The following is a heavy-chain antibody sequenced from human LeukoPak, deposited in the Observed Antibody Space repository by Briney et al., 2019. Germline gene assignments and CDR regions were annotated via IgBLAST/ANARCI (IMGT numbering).Heavy chain of an antibody. V-gene: IGHV4-39*01. J-gene: IGHJ5*02. CDR2: IYYSGST. Sequence: SETLSLTCAVYGGSFSSYYWGWIRQPPGKGLEWLGSIYYSGSTYYNPSLKSRVTISVDTSKNQFSLKLSSVTAADTAVYYCARQSGATIFYGNWFDPWGQGTLVTVSS. CDR3: ARQSGATIFYGNWFDP. CDR1: GGSFSSYY. D-gene: IGHD3-3*01.